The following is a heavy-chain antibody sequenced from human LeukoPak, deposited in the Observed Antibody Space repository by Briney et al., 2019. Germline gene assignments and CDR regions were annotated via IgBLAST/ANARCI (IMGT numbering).Heavy chain of an antibody. CDR3: AREQGGGDLRV. D-gene: IGHD2-21*02. CDR2: IIPIFGTA. V-gene: IGHV1-69*13. Sequence: GASVKVSCKAPGYTFTIYAMNWVRQAPGQGLEWMGGIIPIFGTANYAQKFQGRVTITADESTSTAYTELSSLRSEDAAVYYCAREQGGGDLRVWGKGTTVTISS. CDR1: GYTFTIYA. J-gene: IGHJ6*04.